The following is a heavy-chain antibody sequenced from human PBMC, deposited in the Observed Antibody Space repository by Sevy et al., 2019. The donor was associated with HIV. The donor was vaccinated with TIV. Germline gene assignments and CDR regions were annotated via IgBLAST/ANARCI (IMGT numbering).Heavy chain of an antibody. J-gene: IGHJ4*02. CDR1: GYTFTDYY. CDR2: INPNSGGT. V-gene: IGHV1-2*02. Sequence: ASVKVSCKASGYTFTDYYMHWVRQAPGHGLEWMGWINPNSGGTNYAQKFQGRVTMTRDTSISTAYMELGRLRSDDTAVYYCACGRYSYGLYYFDYWGQGTLVTVSS. D-gene: IGHD5-18*01. CDR3: ACGRYSYGLYYFDY.